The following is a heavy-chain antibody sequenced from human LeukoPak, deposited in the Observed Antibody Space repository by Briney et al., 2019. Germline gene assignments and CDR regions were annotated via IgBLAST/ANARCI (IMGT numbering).Heavy chain of an antibody. Sequence: ASVKVSCKASGYTFTSYYMHWVRQAPGQGLEWMGIINPSGGSTSYAQKFQGRVTMTRDTSTSTVYMGLSSLRSEDTAVYYCARERKAAYCGGDCYSLRAHDGFDIWGQGTMVTVSS. D-gene: IGHD2-21*02. CDR2: INPSGGST. V-gene: IGHV1-46*01. CDR3: ARERKAAYCGGDCYSLRAHDGFDI. CDR1: GYTFTSYY. J-gene: IGHJ3*02.